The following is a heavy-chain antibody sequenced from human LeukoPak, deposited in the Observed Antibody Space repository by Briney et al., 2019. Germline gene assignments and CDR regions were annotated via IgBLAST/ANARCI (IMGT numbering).Heavy chain of an antibody. CDR2: IYSGGST. Sequence: PGGSLRVSCAASGLTVSSNYMSWVRQAPGKGLEWVSVIYSGGSTYYADSVKGRFTISRDNSKNTLYLQMNSLRAEDTAVYYCARDAAAGDGFDYWGQGTLVTVSS. J-gene: IGHJ4*02. CDR3: ARDAAAGDGFDY. CDR1: GLTVSSNY. V-gene: IGHV3-53*01. D-gene: IGHD6-13*01.